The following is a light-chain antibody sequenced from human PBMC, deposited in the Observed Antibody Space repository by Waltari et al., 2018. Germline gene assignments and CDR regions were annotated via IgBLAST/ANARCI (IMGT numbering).Light chain of an antibody. CDR2: DAS. V-gene: IGKV3-11*01. CDR1: QSISSY. CDR3: QQRSKSFT. J-gene: IGKJ3*01. Sequence: EIVLKQSPATLSLSPGARATLSCRASQSISSYLAWYQQKPGQAPRLLIYDASTRATGVPARFSGSGSVTDFTLTISSLEPEDFAIYYCQQRSKSFTFGPGTKVDMK.